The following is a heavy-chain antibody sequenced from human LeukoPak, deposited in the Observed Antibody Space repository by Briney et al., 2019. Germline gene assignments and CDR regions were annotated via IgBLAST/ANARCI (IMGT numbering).Heavy chain of an antibody. Sequence: SETLSLTCTVSGYSISSGYYWGWIRQPPGKGLEWIGSIYHSGSTYYNPSLKSRVTISVDTSKNQFSLKLSSVTAADTAVYFCARAEQWLVQGPFDYWGQGTLVTVSS. CDR1: GYSISSGYY. CDR3: ARAEQWLVQGPFDY. D-gene: IGHD6-19*01. J-gene: IGHJ4*02. V-gene: IGHV4-38-2*02. CDR2: IYHSGST.